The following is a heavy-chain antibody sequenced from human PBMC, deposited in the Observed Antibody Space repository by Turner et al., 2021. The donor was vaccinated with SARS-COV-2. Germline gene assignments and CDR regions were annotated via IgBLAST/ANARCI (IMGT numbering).Heavy chain of an antibody. CDR1: GVDISDNY. V-gene: IGHV3-66*01. Sequence: DVQLVESGGDLVQPGGSLRLSWAISGVDISDNYVAWIRQTPGTGLEWVSIIYAGGNTYYGDSVRGRFTISRDISKNSIYLQMNSLRAEDTALYYCVRDRGRSKGWFDHWGQGTLVTVSS. CDR2: IYAGGNT. J-gene: IGHJ5*02. D-gene: IGHD3-10*01. CDR3: VRDRGRSKGWFDH.